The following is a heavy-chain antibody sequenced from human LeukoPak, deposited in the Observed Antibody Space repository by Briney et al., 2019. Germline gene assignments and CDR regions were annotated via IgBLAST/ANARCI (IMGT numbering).Heavy chain of an antibody. CDR3: ARGQRAHVEWSSYMDV. Sequence: GGSLRLSCAASGFTFSSYWFHWVRQAPGKGLVWVSRINEDGSTTNYADSVRGRFTISRDNAKNTLYLQMNSLRAEDTAVYYCARGQRAHVEWSSYMDVWGKGTTVTVSS. CDR2: INEDGSTT. J-gene: IGHJ6*03. D-gene: IGHD3-3*01. CDR1: GFTFSSYW. V-gene: IGHV3-74*01.